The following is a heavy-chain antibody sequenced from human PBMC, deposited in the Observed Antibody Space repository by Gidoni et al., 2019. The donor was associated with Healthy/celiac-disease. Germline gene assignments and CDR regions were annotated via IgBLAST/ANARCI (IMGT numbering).Heavy chain of an antibody. Sequence: EVQLVESGGGLVKPGGTLRLSCAAAGVRFRSYSMNWVRQAPGKGLEWVSSISSSSSYIYYADSVKGRFTISRDNAKNSLYLQMNSLRAEDTAVYYCASSNSYGYFSFDYWGQGTLVTVSS. CDR3: ASSNSYGYFSFDY. V-gene: IGHV3-21*01. CDR2: ISSSSSYI. J-gene: IGHJ4*02. CDR1: GVRFRSYS. D-gene: IGHD5-18*01.